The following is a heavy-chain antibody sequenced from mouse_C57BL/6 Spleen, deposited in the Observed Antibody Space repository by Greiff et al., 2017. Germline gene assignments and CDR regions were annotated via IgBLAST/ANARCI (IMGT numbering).Heavy chain of an antibody. CDR2: ISNKANGYTT. V-gene: IGHV7-3*01. D-gene: IGHD1-1*01. CDR1: GFTFTDYY. J-gene: IGHJ1*03. Sequence: EVPRVESGGGLVQPGGSLSLSCAASGFTFTDYYMSWVRQPPGKALEWLGFISNKANGYTTEYSASVKGRFTIYSDNSQSILYLQMNALRAEDRATYYSASHYYCGSYGWYFDVWGTGTTVTVSS. CDR3: ASHYYCGSYGWYFDV.